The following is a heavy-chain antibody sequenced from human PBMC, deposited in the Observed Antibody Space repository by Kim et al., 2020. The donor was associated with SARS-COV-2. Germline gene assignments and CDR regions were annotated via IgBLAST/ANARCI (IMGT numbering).Heavy chain of an antibody. CDR2: ISNSGDNT. V-gene: IGHV3-23*01. Sequence: GGSLRLSCAASGFTFSDYAMSWVRQAPGKGMEWVSAISNSGDNTYYADSVKGRLTISRDTSKNSLYLQMNSPRAETTAVYYGTKDPYYYGSGHYFDYWGQGTLVTVSP. CDR1: GFTFSDYA. CDR3: TKDPYYYGSGHYFDY. J-gene: IGHJ4*02. D-gene: IGHD3-10*01.